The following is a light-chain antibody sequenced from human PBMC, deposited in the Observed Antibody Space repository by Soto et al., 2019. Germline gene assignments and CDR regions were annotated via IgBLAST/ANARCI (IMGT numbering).Light chain of an antibody. Sequence: DIQMTQSPSTLSTSVGDRVTITCRASQSISSWLAWYQQKPGKAAKLLIYDASSLESGVPSRCSGSGSGTEFAPTISSLQPDDFATYYCQQYNSYSWTFGQGTKVDIK. CDR2: DAS. CDR1: QSISSW. J-gene: IGKJ1*01. V-gene: IGKV1-5*01. CDR3: QQYNSYSWT.